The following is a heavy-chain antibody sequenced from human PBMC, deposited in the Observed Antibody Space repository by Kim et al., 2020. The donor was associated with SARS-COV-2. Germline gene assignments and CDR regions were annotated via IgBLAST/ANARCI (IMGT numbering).Heavy chain of an antibody. V-gene: IGHV2-70*01. Sequence: TSLKTRLTISKDTSKNQVVLTMTNMDPVDTATYYCARSGGYYEGAGAFDIWGQGTMVTVSS. J-gene: IGHJ3*02. CDR3: ARSGGYYEGAGAFDI. D-gene: IGHD3-22*01.